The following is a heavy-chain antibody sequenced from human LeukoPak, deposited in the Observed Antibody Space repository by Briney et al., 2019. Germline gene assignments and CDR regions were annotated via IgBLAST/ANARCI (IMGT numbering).Heavy chain of an antibody. CDR2: INHSGST. CDR3: ARGGGSSWYMVGTFDY. V-gene: IGHV4-34*01. CDR1: GFTFSSYS. Sequence: GSLRLSCAASGFTFSSYSMNWVRQAPGKGLEWIGEINHSGSTNYNPSLKSRVTISVDTSKNQFSLKLSSVTAADTAVYYCARGGGSSWYMVGTFDYWGQGTLVTVSS. D-gene: IGHD6-13*01. J-gene: IGHJ4*02.